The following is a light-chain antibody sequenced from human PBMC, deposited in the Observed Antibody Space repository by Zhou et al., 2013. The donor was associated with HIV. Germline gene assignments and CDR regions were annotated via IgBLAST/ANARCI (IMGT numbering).Light chain of an antibody. CDR3: QQRSNWPRRT. V-gene: IGKV3-11*01. CDR1: QSVSSY. Sequence: EIVLTQSPATLSLSPGERATLSCGASQSVSSYLAWYQQKPGQAPRLLIYDASNRATGIPARFSGSGSGTDFTLTISSLEPEDFAVYYCQQRSNWPRRTFGGGTKVEIK. J-gene: IGKJ4*01. CDR2: DAS.